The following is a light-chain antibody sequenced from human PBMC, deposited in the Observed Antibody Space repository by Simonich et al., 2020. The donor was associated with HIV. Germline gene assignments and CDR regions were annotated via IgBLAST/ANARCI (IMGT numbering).Light chain of an antibody. CDR1: QSVSSN. V-gene: IGKV3-15*01. Sequence: EIVMTQSPATLSVSPGERATLSCRASQSVSSNLAWYQQKPGQAPRLLIYGASTRATGIPARVSGSGSGTDFTLTISSLEPEDFAVYYCQQRSNWPPGNNFGGGTKVEIK. CDR3: QQRSNWPPGNN. CDR2: GAS. J-gene: IGKJ4*01.